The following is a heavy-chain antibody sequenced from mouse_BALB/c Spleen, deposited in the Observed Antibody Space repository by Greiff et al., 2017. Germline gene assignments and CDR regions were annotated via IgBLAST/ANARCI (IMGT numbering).Heavy chain of an antibody. J-gene: IGHJ4*01. CDR3: ARDYGSSSLYAMDY. Sequence: VQLQQSGPGLVAPSQSLSITCTVSGFSLTSYGVHWVRQPPGKGLEWLGVIWAGGSTNYNSALMSRLSISKDNSKSQVFLKMNSLQTDDTAMYYCARDYGSSSLYAMDYWGQGTSVTVSS. D-gene: IGHD1-1*01. CDR1: GFSLTSYG. CDR2: IWAGGST. V-gene: IGHV2-9*02.